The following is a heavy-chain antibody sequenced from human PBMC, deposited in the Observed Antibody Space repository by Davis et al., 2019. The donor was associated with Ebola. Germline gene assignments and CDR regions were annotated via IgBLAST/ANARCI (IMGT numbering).Heavy chain of an antibody. V-gene: IGHV3-7*03. CDR2: IKQDGSEK. CDR1: GFTFSSYW. Sequence: GESLKISCAASGFTFSSYWMSWVRQAPGKGLEWVANIKQDGSEKYYVDSVKGRFTISRDNAKNSLYLQMNSLRAEDTAVYYCARFSSSWYEGIYFDYWGQRTLVTVSS. J-gene: IGHJ4*02. CDR3: ARFSSSWYEGIYFDY. D-gene: IGHD6-13*01.